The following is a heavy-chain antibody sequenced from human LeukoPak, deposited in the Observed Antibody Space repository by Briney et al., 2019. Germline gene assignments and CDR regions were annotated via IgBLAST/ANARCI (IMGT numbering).Heavy chain of an antibody. CDR1: GFTFNSYA. CDR3: ARDGLALHYYYYGMDV. CDR2: ISDSGVFP. Sequence: GGSLRLSCAASGFTFNSYAMAWVRQAPGKGLEWVSAISDSGVFPNYASSVEGRFTISKDTSKNTLYLQMNSLRAEDTAVYYCARDGLALHYYYYGMDVWGQGTTVTVSS. D-gene: IGHD2-15*01. V-gene: IGHV3-23*01. J-gene: IGHJ6*02.